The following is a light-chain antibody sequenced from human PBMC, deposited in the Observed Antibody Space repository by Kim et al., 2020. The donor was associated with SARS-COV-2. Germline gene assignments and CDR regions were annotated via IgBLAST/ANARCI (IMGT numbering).Light chain of an antibody. CDR2: AAS. CDR1: QDIGNY. J-gene: IGKJ1*01. Sequence: ASVGDRVTITCRVSQDIGNYLAWYQQKPGKVPELLIYAASALRSGVPSRFSGSGSATAFTLSISSLQPEDVATYYCQKYNSAPRTFGQGTKVDIK. CDR3: QKYNSAPRT. V-gene: IGKV1-27*01.